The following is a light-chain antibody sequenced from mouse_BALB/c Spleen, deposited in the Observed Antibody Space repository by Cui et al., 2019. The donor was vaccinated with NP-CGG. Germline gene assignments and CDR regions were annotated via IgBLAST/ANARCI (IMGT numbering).Light chain of an antibody. V-gene: IGKV4-79*01. CDR1: SSVSSSY. Sequence: QIVLTQSPATMSASPGERVTMTCSASSSVSSSYLYWYQQKSGSSPKLWIYSISNLASGVPARFSGSGSGTSYSLTINSMEAEDAATYYCQQWSSNPLTFGAGTKLELK. CDR2: SIS. CDR3: QQWSSNPLT. J-gene: IGKJ5*01.